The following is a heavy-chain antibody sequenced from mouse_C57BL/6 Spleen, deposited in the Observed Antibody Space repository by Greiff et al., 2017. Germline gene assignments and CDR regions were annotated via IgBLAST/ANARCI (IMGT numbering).Heavy chain of an antibody. CDR3: ARIYYDYDRGFAY. J-gene: IGHJ3*01. D-gene: IGHD2-4*01. CDR2: IYPGDGDT. Sequence: LVESGPELVKPGASVKISCKASGYAFSSSWMNWVKQRPGKGLEWIGRIYPGDGDTNYNGKFKGKATLTADKSSSTAYMQLSSLTSEDSAVYFCARIYYDYDRGFAYWGQGTLVTVSA. V-gene: IGHV1-82*01. CDR1: GYAFSSSW.